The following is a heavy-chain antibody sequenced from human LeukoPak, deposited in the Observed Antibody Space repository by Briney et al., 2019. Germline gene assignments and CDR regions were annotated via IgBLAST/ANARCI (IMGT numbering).Heavy chain of an antibody. J-gene: IGHJ6*02. V-gene: IGHV1-18*01. CDR3: TRDARAPYDFWSGSLYGMDV. D-gene: IGHD3-3*01. CDR2: ISAYNGNT. CDR1: GYTFTSYG. Sequence: ASVKVSCKASGYTFTSYGISWVRQAPGQGLEWMGWISAYNGNTNYARKLQGRVTMTTDTSTSTAYMELRSLRSDDTAVYYCTRDARAPYDFWSGSLYGMDVWGQGTTVTVSS.